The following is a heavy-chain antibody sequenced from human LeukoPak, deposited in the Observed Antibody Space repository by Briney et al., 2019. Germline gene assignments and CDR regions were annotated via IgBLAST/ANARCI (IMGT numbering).Heavy chain of an antibody. CDR1: GGSISSYY. CDR3: ARGHGDGDYVQFDY. J-gene: IGHJ4*02. CDR2: IYYSGST. V-gene: IGHV4-59*01. D-gene: IGHD4-17*01. Sequence: SETLSLTCTVSGGSISSYYWSWIRQPPGKGLEWIGYIYYSGSTNYNPSLKSRVTMSVDTSKKQFALKLSSLTAADTAVYYCARGHGDGDYVQFDYWGQGTLVTVSS.